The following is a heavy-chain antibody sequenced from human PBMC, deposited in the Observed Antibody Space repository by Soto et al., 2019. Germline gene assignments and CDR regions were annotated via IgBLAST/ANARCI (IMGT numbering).Heavy chain of an antibody. D-gene: IGHD3-16*01. CDR3: ARGGGIFDY. V-gene: IGHV3-30*03. CDR1: GFTFSSYG. J-gene: IGHJ4*02. Sequence: GGSLRLSCAASGFTFSSYGMHWVRQAPGKGLEWVAVISYDGSNKYYADSVKGRFTISRDNAKNSLYLQMNSLRDEDTAVYYCARGGGIFDYWGQGTLVTVSS. CDR2: ISYDGSNK.